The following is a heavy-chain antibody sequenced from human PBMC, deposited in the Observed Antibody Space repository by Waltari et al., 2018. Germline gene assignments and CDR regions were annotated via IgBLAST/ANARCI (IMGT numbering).Heavy chain of an antibody. J-gene: IGHJ6*02. D-gene: IGHD3-22*01. Sequence: QVQLVESGGGVVQPGRSLGLTCAASEFTFSSYAMHWVRQAPGKGLEWVAVISYNERNIYYVDSVKGRFTISRDNSKKMLYLQMYNLRAEDTAVYYCARDYCDRTNCHGMDVWGQGTTVTVSS. CDR1: EFTFSSYA. CDR2: ISYNERNI. V-gene: IGHV3-30*04. CDR3: ARDYCDRTNCHGMDV.